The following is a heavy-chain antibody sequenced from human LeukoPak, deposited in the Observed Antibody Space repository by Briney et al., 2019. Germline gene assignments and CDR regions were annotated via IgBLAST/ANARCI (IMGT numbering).Heavy chain of an antibody. CDR1: AYTFTGYY. V-gene: IGHV1-2*02. CDR3: ARVMGWVVTELDY. D-gene: IGHD4-23*01. J-gene: IGHJ4*02. CDR2: INPNSGGT. Sequence: ASVKVSCKASAYTFTGYYMHWVRQAPGQGLEWMGWINPNSGGTNYAQKFQGRVTMTRDTSISTAYMELSRLRSDDTAVYYCARVMGWVVTELDYWGQGTLVTVSS.